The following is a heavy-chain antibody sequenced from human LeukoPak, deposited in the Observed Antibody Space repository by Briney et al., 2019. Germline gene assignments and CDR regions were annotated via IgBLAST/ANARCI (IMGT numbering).Heavy chain of an antibody. CDR3: ARDGGAYCGGDCYFADDY. D-gene: IGHD2-21*02. V-gene: IGHV3-53*01. Sequence: GGSLRLSCAASGFTVSSDYMSWVRQPPGKGLEWVSIIYTGGSTYYADSVKGRFTISRDTSKNTVDLQMNSVRTEDSAVYYCARDGGAYCGGDCYFADDYWGQGTLVT. J-gene: IGHJ4*02. CDR1: GFTVSSDY. CDR2: IYTGGST.